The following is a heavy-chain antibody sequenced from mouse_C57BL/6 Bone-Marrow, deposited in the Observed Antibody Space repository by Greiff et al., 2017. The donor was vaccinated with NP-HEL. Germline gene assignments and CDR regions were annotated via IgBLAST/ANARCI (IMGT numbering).Heavy chain of an antibody. V-gene: IGHV1-82*01. Sequence: QVQLQQSGPELVKPGASVKISCKASGYAFSSSWMNWVKQRPGKGLEWIGRIYPGDGDTNYNGKFKGKATLTADKSSSTAYMQLSSLTSEDSAVYFCARGNYYYGSAWFAYWGQGTLVTVSA. CDR1: GYAFSSSW. J-gene: IGHJ3*01. CDR3: ARGNYYYGSAWFAY. D-gene: IGHD1-1*01. CDR2: IYPGDGDT.